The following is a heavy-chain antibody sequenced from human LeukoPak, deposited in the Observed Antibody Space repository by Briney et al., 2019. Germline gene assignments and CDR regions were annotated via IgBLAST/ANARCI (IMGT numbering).Heavy chain of an antibody. J-gene: IGHJ4*02. D-gene: IGHD3-3*01. CDR3: ARGGYDFWSGYSGPLDY. CDR2: INHCGST. V-gene: IGHV4-34*01. CDR1: GGSFSGYY. Sequence: SETLSLTCAVYGGSFSGYYWSWIRQPPGKGLEWIGEINHCGSTNYNPSLKSRVTISVDTSKNQFSLKLSSVTAADTAVYYCARGGYDFWSGYSGPLDYWGQGTLVSVSS.